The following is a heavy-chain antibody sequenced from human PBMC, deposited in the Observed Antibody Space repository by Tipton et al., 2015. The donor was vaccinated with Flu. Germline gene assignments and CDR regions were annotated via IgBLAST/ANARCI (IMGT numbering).Heavy chain of an antibody. CDR3: AREDISGWYGGADF. CDR1: GFTFSSYE. D-gene: IGHD6-19*01. Sequence: SLRLSCAASGFTFSSYEMNWVRQAPGKGLEWVSYISSSGYTIYYADSVKGRFTISRDNAMNSLYLQMNSLRAEDTALYYCAREDISGWYGGADFWGQGTLATVSS. J-gene: IGHJ4*02. V-gene: IGHV3-48*03. CDR2: ISSSGYTI.